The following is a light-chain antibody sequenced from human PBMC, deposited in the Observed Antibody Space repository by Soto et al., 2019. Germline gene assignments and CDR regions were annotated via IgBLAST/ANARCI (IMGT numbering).Light chain of an antibody. CDR1: SSNIGAGYD. CDR2: GDT. V-gene: IGLV1-40*01. Sequence: QSVLTQPPSVSGAPGQRVTISCTGSSSNIGAGYDVNWYQQLPGTPPKLLIYGDTNRHSGVPHRFSASKSGTSASLAIIGLQAEDEADYYCQSYDSSLSGYVFGTGTKLTVL. J-gene: IGLJ1*01. CDR3: QSYDSSLSGYV.